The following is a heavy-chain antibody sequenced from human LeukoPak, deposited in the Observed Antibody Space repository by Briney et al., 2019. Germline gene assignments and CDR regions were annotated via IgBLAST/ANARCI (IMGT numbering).Heavy chain of an antibody. CDR3: ARLMAAAGTYYGMDV. D-gene: IGHD6-13*01. J-gene: IGHJ6*02. Sequence: GGSLRLSCAASGFTFDDYAMHWVRQAPGKGLEWVSGISWNSGSIGYADSVKGRFTISRDNAKNSLYLQMNSLRAEDTALYYCARLMAAAGTYYGMDVWGQGTTVTVSS. CDR2: ISWNSGSI. V-gene: IGHV3-9*01. CDR1: GFTFDDYA.